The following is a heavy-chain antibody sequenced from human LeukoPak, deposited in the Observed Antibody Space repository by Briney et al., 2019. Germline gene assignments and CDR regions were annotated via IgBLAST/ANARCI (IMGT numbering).Heavy chain of an antibody. CDR1: GFTFNTYA. D-gene: IGHD1-26*01. CDR2: IRGSGGST. J-gene: IGHJ4*02. CDR3: AKDWGRSIVGARGSGGDY. V-gene: IGHV3-23*01. Sequence: GGSLRLSCAASGFTFNTYAMSWVRQAPGKGLEWVSGIRGSGGSTYYADSVKGRFTISRDNSKNTLYLQMNSLRAEDTAVYYCAKDWGRSIVGARGSGGDYWGQGTLVTVSS.